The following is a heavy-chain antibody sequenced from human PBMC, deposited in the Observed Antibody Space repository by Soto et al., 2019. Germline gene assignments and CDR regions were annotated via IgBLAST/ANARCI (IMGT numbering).Heavy chain of an antibody. D-gene: IGHD6-13*01. CDR2: IYSGGST. J-gene: IGHJ4*02. CDR1: GFTVSSNY. Sequence: GGSLRLSCAASGFTVSSNYMSWVRQAPGKGLEWVSVIYSGGSTYYADSVKGRFTISRDNSKNTLYLQMNSLRAEDTAVYYCARAYSSSWYYFDYWGQGTLVTVSS. V-gene: IGHV3-66*01. CDR3: ARAYSSSWYYFDY.